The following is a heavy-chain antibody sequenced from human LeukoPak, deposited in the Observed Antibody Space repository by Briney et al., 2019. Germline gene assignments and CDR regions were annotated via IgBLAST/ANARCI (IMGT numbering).Heavy chain of an antibody. Sequence: SVKVSCKASGGTFSSYAISWVRQAPGQGLEWMGRIIPIFGTANYAQKFQGRVTITTDESTSTAYMELSSLRSEDTAVYYCARDVEDGYKDAFDIWGQGAMVTVSS. CDR3: ARDVEDGYKDAFDI. CDR2: IIPIFGTA. D-gene: IGHD5-24*01. V-gene: IGHV1-69*05. J-gene: IGHJ3*02. CDR1: GGTFSSYA.